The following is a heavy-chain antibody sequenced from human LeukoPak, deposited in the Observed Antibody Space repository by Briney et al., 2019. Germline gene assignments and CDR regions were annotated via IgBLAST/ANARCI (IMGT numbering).Heavy chain of an antibody. CDR3: VRDFTPPHCISTNCPRGGSFDP. D-gene: IGHD2-2*01. J-gene: IGHJ5*02. V-gene: IGHV1-18*01. CDR1: GYTFTNCG. CDR2: INPNNGHT. Sequence: ASVKVSCKASGYTFTNCGITWVRQAPGQGLEWMGWINPNNGHTRYVENLQGRVTMTTDTSTSTAYMELRNLASDDTAMYYCVRDFTPPHCISTNCPRGGSFDPWGRGTLVTVSA.